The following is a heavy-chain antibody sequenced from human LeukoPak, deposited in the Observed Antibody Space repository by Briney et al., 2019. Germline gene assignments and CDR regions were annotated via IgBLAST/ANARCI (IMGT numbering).Heavy chain of an antibody. CDR3: AREYEGYCSGGSCFRGTYNWFDP. J-gene: IGHJ5*02. CDR1: GFTFSDYA. Sequence: GGSLRLSCAASGFTFSDYAMHWVRQAPGKELEYVSAISSNGGSIHYANSVKGRFTISRDNSKNTLYLQMDSLRAEDTAVYYCAREYEGYCSGGSCFRGTYNWFDPWGQGTLVTVSS. V-gene: IGHV3-64*01. CDR2: ISSNGGSI. D-gene: IGHD2-15*01.